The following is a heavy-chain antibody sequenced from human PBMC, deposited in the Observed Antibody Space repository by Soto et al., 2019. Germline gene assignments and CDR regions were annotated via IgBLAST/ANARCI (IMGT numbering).Heavy chain of an antibody. V-gene: IGHV1-69*13. Sequence: PSVKVSFKASGGTFSSYAISWVRQAPGQGLEWMGGIIPIFGTANYAQKFQGRVTITADESTSTAYMELSSLRSQDTAVYYCARVSDSSGYRFDYWGQGTLVTVSS. J-gene: IGHJ4*02. CDR3: ARVSDSSGYRFDY. CDR2: IIPIFGTA. D-gene: IGHD3-22*01. CDR1: GGTFSSYA.